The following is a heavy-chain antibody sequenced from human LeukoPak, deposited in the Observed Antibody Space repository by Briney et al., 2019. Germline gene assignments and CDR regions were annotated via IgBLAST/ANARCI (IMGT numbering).Heavy chain of an antibody. Sequence: SETLSLTCTVSGGSISGTDYYWGWLRQTPGEGLEWIGSIYYSGYAYFSPSLKSRVTISVDTSRNQFSLRVTSVGAADTGLYYCARHRSPGRNWFDPWGQGTLVTVSS. J-gene: IGHJ5*02. CDR2: IYYSGYA. CDR3: ARHRSPGRNWFDP. D-gene: IGHD3-10*01. V-gene: IGHV4-39*01. CDR1: GGSISGTDYY.